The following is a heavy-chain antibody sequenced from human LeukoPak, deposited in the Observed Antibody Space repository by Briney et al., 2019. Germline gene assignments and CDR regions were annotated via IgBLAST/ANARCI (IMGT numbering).Heavy chain of an antibody. CDR2: MHYSGST. D-gene: IGHD5-12*01. J-gene: IGHJ4*02. CDR3: ARNDFRGYGDYDY. CDR1: GGSISSSSYY. V-gene: IGHV4-39*07. Sequence: PSETLSLTCTVSGGSISSSSYYWGWIRQPPGKGLEWIGSMHYSGSTYYNPFLKSRVTISVDTSKNQFSLKLSSVTAADTAVYYCARNDFRGYGDYDYWGQGTLVTVSS.